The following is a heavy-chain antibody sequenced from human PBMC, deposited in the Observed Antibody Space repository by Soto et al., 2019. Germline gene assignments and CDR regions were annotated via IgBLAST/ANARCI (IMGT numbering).Heavy chain of an antibody. CDR1: GGTLNKHA. D-gene: IGHD6-19*01. Sequence: QVQLVQSGAEVKKPGSSVKVSCKASGGTLNKHAITWVRRAPGQGLECLGGIIPMFGIPNYPQKFQGRVIITADDSTNTSHMELSSLTSDDTAVYFCARGGTSGWLKGAYDVWGQGTMVTVSS. CDR2: IIPMFGIP. J-gene: IGHJ3*01. CDR3: ARGGTSGWLKGAYDV. V-gene: IGHV1-69*01.